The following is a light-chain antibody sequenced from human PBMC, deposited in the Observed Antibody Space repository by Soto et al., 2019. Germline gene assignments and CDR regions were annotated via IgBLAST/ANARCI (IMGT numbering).Light chain of an antibody. J-gene: IGKJ1*01. CDR2: GAS. CDR1: QSVTSSY. CDR3: QQYVRSPWT. Sequence: EVVLTHSPGTLSLSPLERATLSFRSSQSVTSSYLSWYQQKPGQAPRLLMYGASISTSGIPDRFSGSGSGTDFTLTISRLEPEDFAVYYCQQYVRSPWTFGQGTKVDIK. V-gene: IGKV3-20*01.